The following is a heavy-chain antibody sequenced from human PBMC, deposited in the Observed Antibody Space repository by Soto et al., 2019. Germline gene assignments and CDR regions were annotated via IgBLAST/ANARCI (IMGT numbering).Heavy chain of an antibody. V-gene: IGHV3-74*01. J-gene: IGHJ4*02. CDR2: IRGDGSMT. CDR3: VKEGLAADFDS. Sequence: EVHLVESGGGLVQPGGSLRLSCAASGFTFSNYWMHWVRQAPGKGLVLVSRIRGDGSMTNYADSVKGRFTISRHNAKNTLHVQTYSLRAEDTAVYYCVKEGLAADFDSWGQGTLVTVSS. D-gene: IGHD6-13*01. CDR1: GFTFSNYW.